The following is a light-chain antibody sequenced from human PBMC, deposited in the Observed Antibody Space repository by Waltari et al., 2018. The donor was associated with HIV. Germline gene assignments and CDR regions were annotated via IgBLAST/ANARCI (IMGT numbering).Light chain of an antibody. Sequence: QSALTQPPSASGSPGQSVTISCTGTSSDVGAYNYVSWFQQHPGKAPRLMIYAVTKRPSGVPDRFSGSKSGNTASLTVSGLQAEDGADYYCASHAGSKDVFGGGTRLTVL. CDR3: ASHAGSKDV. J-gene: IGLJ2*01. V-gene: IGLV2-8*01. CDR2: AVT. CDR1: SSDVGAYNY.